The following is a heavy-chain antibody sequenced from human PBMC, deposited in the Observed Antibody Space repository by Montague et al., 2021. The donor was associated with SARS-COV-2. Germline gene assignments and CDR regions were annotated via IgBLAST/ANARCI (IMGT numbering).Heavy chain of an antibody. J-gene: IGHJ2*01. CDR2: IYHSGST. V-gene: IGHV4-4*02. D-gene: IGHD1-14*01. CDR1: GGSISSSNW. Sequence: SETLSLTCTVSGGSISSSNWWSWIRQPPGKGLEWIGGIYHSGSTNYNPSLKSRVTISVDKSKNQSSLRLSSVPAADTAVYYCAGQARHHRSCWADYLYFDLWGRGTLVTVSS. CDR3: AGQARHHRSCWADYLYFDL.